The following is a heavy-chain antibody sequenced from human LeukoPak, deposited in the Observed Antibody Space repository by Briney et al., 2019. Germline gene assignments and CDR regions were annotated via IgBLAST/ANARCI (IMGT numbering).Heavy chain of an antibody. CDR1: GYTFTSYD. CDR2: MSPNSGNT. D-gene: IGHD6-19*01. J-gene: IGHJ4*02. CDR3: ARTVPGIAVAGTDY. V-gene: IGHV1-8*01. Sequence: ASVKVSCKASGYTFTSYDINWVRQATGQGLEWMGWMSPNSGNTGYAQKFQGRVTMTRNTSISTAYMELSSLRSEDTAVYYCARTVPGIAVAGTDYWGQGTLVTVSS.